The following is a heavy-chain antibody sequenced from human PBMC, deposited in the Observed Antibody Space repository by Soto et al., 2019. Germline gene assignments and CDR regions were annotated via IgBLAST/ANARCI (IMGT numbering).Heavy chain of an antibody. CDR2: VHYSGST. CDR3: ARLESLRGYGMDV. V-gene: IGHV4-61*08. D-gene: IGHD3-10*01. CDR1: GGSASSGDYF. Sequence: SETLSLTCTVSGGSASSGDYFWSWIRRPPGKGLEWIGYVHYSGSTNSNPSLESRATISVDTSKKQFSLKLRSVTAADTAVYYCARLESLRGYGMDVWGQGTTVTVSS. J-gene: IGHJ6*02.